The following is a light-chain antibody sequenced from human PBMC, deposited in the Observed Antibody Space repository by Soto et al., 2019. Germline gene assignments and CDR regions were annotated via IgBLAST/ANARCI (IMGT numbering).Light chain of an antibody. CDR3: QTWGTGIVV. J-gene: IGLJ2*01. V-gene: IGLV4-69*02. CDR1: SGHSSYA. Sequence: QSVLTQSPSASASLGASVKLTCTLSSGHSSYAIAWHQQQPESAWHQQQPENGPRYLMKLNSDGSHSKGDGIPDRFSGSSSGAERYLTVSRLQSEDEADYYCQTWGTGIVVFGGGTKVTVL. CDR2: LNSDGSH.